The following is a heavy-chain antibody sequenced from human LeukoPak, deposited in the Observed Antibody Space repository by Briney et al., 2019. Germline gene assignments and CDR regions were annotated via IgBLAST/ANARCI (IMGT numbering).Heavy chain of an antibody. Sequence: GESLKISCKGSGYSFTSYWIGWVRQMPGKGLERMGIIYPGDSDTRYSPSFQGQVTISADKSISTAYLQWSSLKASDTAMYYCARYSSSPRDAFDIWGQGTMVTVSS. CDR2: IYPGDSDT. CDR1: GYSFTSYW. CDR3: ARYSSSPRDAFDI. D-gene: IGHD6-6*01. V-gene: IGHV5-51*01. J-gene: IGHJ3*02.